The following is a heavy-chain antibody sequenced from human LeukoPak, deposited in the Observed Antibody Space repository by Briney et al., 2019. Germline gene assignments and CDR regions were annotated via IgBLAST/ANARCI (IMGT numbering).Heavy chain of an antibody. CDR3: ARGGLMITFGGIIEFDY. CDR1: GYTFTSYG. D-gene: IGHD3-16*02. CDR2: ISAYNGNT. J-gene: IGHJ4*02. V-gene: IGHV1-18*04. Sequence: GASVKVSCEASGYTFTSYGISWVRQAPGQGLEWMGWISAYNGNTNYAQKLQGRVTMTTDTSTSTAYMGLRSLRSDDTAVYYCARGGLMITFGGIIEFDYWGQGTLVTVSS.